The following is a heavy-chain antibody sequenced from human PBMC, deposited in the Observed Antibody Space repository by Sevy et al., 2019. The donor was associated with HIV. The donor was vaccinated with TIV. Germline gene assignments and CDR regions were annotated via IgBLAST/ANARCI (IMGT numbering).Heavy chain of an antibody. D-gene: IGHD2-2*01. V-gene: IGHV4-59*01. J-gene: IGHJ3*02. CDR2: IYYSGST. Sequence: SETLSLTCTVSGGSISSYYWSWIRQPPGKGLEWIGYIYYSGSTNYNPSLKSRVTISVDTSKNQFSLKLSSVTAADTAVYYCARADPSNIVVVPAAQGAFDIWGQGTMVTVSS. CDR3: ARADPSNIVVVPAAQGAFDI. CDR1: GGSISSYY.